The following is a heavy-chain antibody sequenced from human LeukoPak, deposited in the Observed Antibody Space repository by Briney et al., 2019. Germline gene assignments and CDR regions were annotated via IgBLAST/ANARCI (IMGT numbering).Heavy chain of an antibody. CDR1: GFTVKDNF. Sequence: GGSLRLSCAASGFTVKDNFMSWVRQAPGKGLEWVAFIRYDGSNKYYADSVKGRFTISRDNSKNTLYLQMNSLRAEDTAVYYCAKDSSSWYVCDYWGQGTLVTVSS. V-gene: IGHV3-30*02. J-gene: IGHJ4*02. D-gene: IGHD6-13*01. CDR3: AKDSSSWYVCDY. CDR2: IRYDGSNK.